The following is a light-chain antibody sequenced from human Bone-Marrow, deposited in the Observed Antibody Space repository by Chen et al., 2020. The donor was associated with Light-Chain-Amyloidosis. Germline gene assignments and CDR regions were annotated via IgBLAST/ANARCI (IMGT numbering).Light chain of an antibody. V-gene: IGLV3-25*03. J-gene: IGLJ2*01. CDR3: QSADSSGTYEVI. CDR1: DLPTKY. CDR2: RDT. Sequence: SYDLTQPPSVSVSPGQTARTTCPGDDLPTKYAYWYQQKPGEAPVLVIHRDTERPSGISERVSGSSSGTTATLTISGVQAEDEADYQCQSADSSGTYEVILGGGTKLTVL.